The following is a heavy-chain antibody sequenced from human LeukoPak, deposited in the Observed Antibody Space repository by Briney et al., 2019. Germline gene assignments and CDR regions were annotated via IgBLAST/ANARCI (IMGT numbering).Heavy chain of an antibody. CDR3: ARSIPLWKALRRDWFDP. CDR1: GYTFTSYD. Sequence: ASVKVSCKASGYTFTSYDINWVRQATGQGLEWMGWMNPNSGHTGYTQKFQGRITFTRNTSISTAYMELSSLRSDDTAVYYCARSIPLWKALRRDWFDPWGQGTLVTVSS. CDR2: MNPNSGHT. V-gene: IGHV1-8*01. D-gene: IGHD3-10*01. J-gene: IGHJ5*02.